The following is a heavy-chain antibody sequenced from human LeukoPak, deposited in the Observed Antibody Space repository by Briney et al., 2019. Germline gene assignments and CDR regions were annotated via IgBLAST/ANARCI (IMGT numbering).Heavy chain of an antibody. CDR1: GFTFSDYY. V-gene: IGHV3-23*01. Sequence: GGSLRLSCAASGFTFSDYYMSWIRQAPGKGLEWVSAISGSGGSTYYADSVKGRFTISRDNSKNTLYLQMNSLRAEDTAVYYCAKDLYYYVLSTDYWGQGTLVTVSS. CDR2: ISGSGGST. D-gene: IGHD3-10*02. CDR3: AKDLYYYVLSTDY. J-gene: IGHJ4*02.